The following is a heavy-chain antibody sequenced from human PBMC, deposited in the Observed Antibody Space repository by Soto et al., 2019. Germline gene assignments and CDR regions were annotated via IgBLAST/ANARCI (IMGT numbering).Heavy chain of an antibody. D-gene: IGHD3-3*01. CDR1: GGTFSSYA. CDR3: ARGGVVMHYYYYGMDV. V-gene: IGHV1-69*13. CDR2: IIPIFGTA. J-gene: IGHJ6*02. Sequence: GASVKVSCKASGGTFSSYAISWVRQAPGQGLEWMGGIIPIFGTANYAQKFQGRVTITADESTSTAYMELSSLRSEDTAVYYCARGGVVMHYYYYGMDVWGQGTTVTVSS.